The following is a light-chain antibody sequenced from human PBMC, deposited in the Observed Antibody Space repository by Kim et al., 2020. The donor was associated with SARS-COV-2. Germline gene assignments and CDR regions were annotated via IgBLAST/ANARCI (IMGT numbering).Light chain of an antibody. CDR3: LQYNSFPNT. CDR1: QDIGSD. Sequence: DIQMTQSPSSLSASVGDRVTITCRASQDIGSDLLWDQQKSGKAPKRLIYDASTLHRGVPSRFSGSGSGTEFTLTISSLQPEDSATYYCLQYNSFPNTFGQGTKLEI. J-gene: IGKJ2*01. V-gene: IGKV1-17*01. CDR2: DAS.